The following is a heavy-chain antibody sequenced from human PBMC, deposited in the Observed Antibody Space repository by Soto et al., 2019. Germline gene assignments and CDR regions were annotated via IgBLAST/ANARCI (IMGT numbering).Heavy chain of an antibody. CDR3: ASEGDYYDSSGYRGTY. J-gene: IGHJ4*02. CDR2: IYYSGST. CDR1: GGSISSGDYY. V-gene: IGHV4-30-4*01. D-gene: IGHD3-22*01. Sequence: QVQLQESGPGLVKPSQTLSLTCTVSGGSISSGDYYWSWIRQPPGKGLEWIGYIYYSGSTYYNPSLKSRVTISVDTSKTQFSLKLSSVTAADTAVYYCASEGDYYDSSGYRGTYWGQGTLVTVSS.